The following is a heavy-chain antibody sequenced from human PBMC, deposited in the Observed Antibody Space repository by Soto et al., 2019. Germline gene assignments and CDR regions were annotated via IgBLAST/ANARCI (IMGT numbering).Heavy chain of an antibody. D-gene: IGHD2-15*01. Sequence: LSLTCTVSGGSISSGGYYWSWIRQHPGKGLEWIGYIYYSGSTYYNPSLKSRVTISVDTSKNQFSLKLSSVTAADTAVYYCAREPVVAATLEGMGYFDYWGQGTLVTSPQ. CDR3: AREPVVAATLEGMGYFDY. J-gene: IGHJ4*02. CDR1: GGSISSGGYY. CDR2: IYYSGST. V-gene: IGHV4-31*03.